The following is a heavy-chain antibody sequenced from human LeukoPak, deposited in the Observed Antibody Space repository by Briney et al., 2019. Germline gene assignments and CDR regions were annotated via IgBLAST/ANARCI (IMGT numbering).Heavy chain of an antibody. CDR3: AGPSPENVLATRRYYYYGMDV. J-gene: IGHJ6*02. Sequence: SVKVSCKASGGTFSSYAISWVRQAPGQGLEWMGRIIPILGIANYAQKFQGRVTITADKSTSTACMELSSLRSEDTAVYYCAGPSPENVLATRRYYYYGMDVWGQGTTVTVSS. V-gene: IGHV1-69*04. CDR1: GGTFSSYA. D-gene: IGHD2-8*02. CDR2: IIPILGIA.